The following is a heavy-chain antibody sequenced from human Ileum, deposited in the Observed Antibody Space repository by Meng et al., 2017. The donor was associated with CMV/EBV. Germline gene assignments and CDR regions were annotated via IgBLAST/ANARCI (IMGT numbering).Heavy chain of an antibody. CDR2: IYYSGRT. CDR1: GGSIRSGYYY. J-gene: IGHJ4*02. V-gene: IGHV4-30-4*08. Sequence: VPLSVSCTDLVKPSQALSLTRTVSGGSIRSGYYYVSWIRQSPGKGLEWIGYIYYSGRTYYNPSLKSRLIISVDTSKNQFSLKLSSVTAADTAVYFCARGVNYYPISGYKYYDQWGQGTLVTVSS. CDR3: ARGVNYYPISGYKYYDQ. D-gene: IGHD3-22*01.